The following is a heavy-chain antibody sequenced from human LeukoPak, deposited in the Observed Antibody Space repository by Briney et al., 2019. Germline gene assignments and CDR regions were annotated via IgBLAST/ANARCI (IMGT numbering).Heavy chain of an antibody. CDR2: ISGGSSHI. Sequence: PGGSLSLACSGSGFRFSDCDLNWVRQAPGKGLEWVSSISGGSSHIYYADSIKGRFTISRENAKNSVYLQMNSLRDEDTAVYYCTRAYPPLRTAAAGDLWGLGTLVSVSS. V-gene: IGHV3-21*06. D-gene: IGHD6-13*01. J-gene: IGHJ5*02. CDR1: GFRFSDCD. CDR3: TRAYPPLRTAAAGDL.